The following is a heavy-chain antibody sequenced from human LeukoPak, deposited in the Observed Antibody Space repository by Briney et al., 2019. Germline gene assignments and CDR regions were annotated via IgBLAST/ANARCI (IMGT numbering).Heavy chain of an antibody. CDR2: ISYDGSDK. CDR3: AKMCSSTSSTSLSDY. CDR1: GFTFSSYA. V-gene: IGHV3-30-3*02. Sequence: ERSLRLSCAASGFTFSSYAMHWVRQAPGKGLEWVAVISYDGSDKYYADSVKGRFTISRDNSKNTLYLQMNSLRAEDTAVYYCAKMCSSTSSTSLSDYWGQGTLVTVSS. J-gene: IGHJ4*02. D-gene: IGHD2-2*01.